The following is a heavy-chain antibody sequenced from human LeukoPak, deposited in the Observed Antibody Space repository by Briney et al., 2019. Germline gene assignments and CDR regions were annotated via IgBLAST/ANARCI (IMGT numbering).Heavy chain of an antibody. Sequence: QTGGSLRLSCAASGFTFSSYGMHWVRQAPGKGLEWVAVIWYDGSNKYYADSVKGRFTISRDNSKNTLYLQMNSLRAEDTAVYYCAKDAKVPYSNYVNWFDPWGQGTLVTVSS. J-gene: IGHJ5*02. V-gene: IGHV3-33*06. CDR2: IWYDGSNK. CDR3: AKDAKVPYSNYVNWFDP. CDR1: GFTFSSYG. D-gene: IGHD4-11*01.